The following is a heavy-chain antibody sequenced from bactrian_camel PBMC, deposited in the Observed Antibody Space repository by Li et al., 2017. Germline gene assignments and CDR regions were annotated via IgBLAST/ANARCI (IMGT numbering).Heavy chain of an antibody. V-gene: IGHV3S40*01. CDR1: GFTFSSYF. CDR3: ATDDPRPVLPSLPRHGGSEDYDAFSCALTGSQYEN. D-gene: IGHD4*01. Sequence: DVQLVESGGGLVQPGGSLRLSCAASGFTFSSYFMSWVCQAPGKGREGVAAINIGTRNTHYADSVKGRFTISTDISRKTVYLQMDSLKPEDTAVYYCATDDPRPVLPSLPRHGGSEDYDAFSCALTGSQYENWGQGTQVTVS. CDR2: INIGTRNT. J-gene: IGHJ4*01.